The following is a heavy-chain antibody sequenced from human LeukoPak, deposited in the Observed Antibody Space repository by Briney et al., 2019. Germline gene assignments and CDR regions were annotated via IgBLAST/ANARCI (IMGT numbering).Heavy chain of an antibody. CDR1: GGSISSYY. V-gene: IGHV4-59*01. CDR2: IYYSGST. CDR3: ARIVVVPADYYYYMDV. D-gene: IGHD2-2*01. J-gene: IGHJ6*03. Sequence: SETLSLTRTVSGGSISSYYWSWIRQPPGKGPEWIGYIYYSGSTNYNPSLKSRVTISVDTSKNQFSLKLSSVTAADTAVHYCARIVVVPADYYYYMDVWGKGTTVTVSS.